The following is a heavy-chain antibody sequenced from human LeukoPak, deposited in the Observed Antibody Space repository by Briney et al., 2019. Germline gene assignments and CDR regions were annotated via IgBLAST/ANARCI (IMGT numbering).Heavy chain of an antibody. V-gene: IGHV1-69*13. D-gene: IGHD1-7*01. CDR1: GYTFTSYA. CDR3: ASLYNWNYADY. Sequence: GASVKVSCKASGYTFTSYAMHWVRQAPGQRLEWMGGIIPIFGTANYAQKFQGRVTITADESTSTAYMELSSLRSEDTAVYYCASLYNWNYADYWGQGTLVTVSS. J-gene: IGHJ4*02. CDR2: IIPIFGTA.